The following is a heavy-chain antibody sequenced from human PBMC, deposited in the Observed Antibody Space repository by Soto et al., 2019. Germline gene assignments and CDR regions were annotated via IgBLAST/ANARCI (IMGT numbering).Heavy chain of an antibody. CDR1: GLTMSSYP. Sequence: PGGSLRLSCAASGLTMSSYPMTWVRQAPGKGLQWVSSINVGGSTTYYADSVRGRFNISRDNSKNILYLQLNSLRTEDTAVYYCATPRLRTGSPDPWGQGTLVTVSS. V-gene: IGHV3-23*01. CDR2: INVGGSTT. D-gene: IGHD2-21*02. CDR3: ATPRLRTGSPDP. J-gene: IGHJ5*02.